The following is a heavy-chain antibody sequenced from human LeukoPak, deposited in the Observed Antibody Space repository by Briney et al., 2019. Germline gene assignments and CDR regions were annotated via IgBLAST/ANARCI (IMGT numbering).Heavy chain of an antibody. J-gene: IGHJ5*02. CDR2: ISSRSTLI. D-gene: IGHD6-19*01. CDR1: GFSFSDYN. CDR3: ARETVTVAGNWCDA. V-gene: IGHV3-11*01. Sequence: GGSLRLSCAASGFSFSDYNMSWIRQAPGKGQELVSYISSRSTLIYYADSLKGRFTISRDNAKNSLYLQMNSLRVDDTAVYYCARETVTVAGNWCDAWGQGTLVTVSS.